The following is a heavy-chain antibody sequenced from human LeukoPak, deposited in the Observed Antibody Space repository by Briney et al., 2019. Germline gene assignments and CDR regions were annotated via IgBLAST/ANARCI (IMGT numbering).Heavy chain of an antibody. D-gene: IGHD3-22*01. CDR1: GFTFSSYS. Sequence: SGGSLRLSCAASGFTFSSYSVSWVRQAPGKGLEWVSSISSSSSYIYYADSVKGRFTISRDNAKNSLYLQMNSLRAEDTAVYYCARDGYYDSSGYYTIGDAFDIWGQGTMVTVSS. CDR2: ISSSSSYI. V-gene: IGHV3-21*01. CDR3: ARDGYYDSSGYYTIGDAFDI. J-gene: IGHJ3*02.